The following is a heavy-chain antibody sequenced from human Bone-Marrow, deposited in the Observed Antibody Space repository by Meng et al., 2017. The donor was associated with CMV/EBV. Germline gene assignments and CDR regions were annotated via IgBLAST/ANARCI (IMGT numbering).Heavy chain of an antibody. CDR2: INPNSGGT. CDR1: GYTFTGYY. J-gene: IGHJ6*02. D-gene: IGHD2-2*02. Sequence: ASVKVSCKASGYTFTGYYMHWVRQAPGQGLEWMGWINPNSGGTNYAQKFQGRVNMTRDTSIRTAYMELSRLRSDDTAVYYCARDIVVVPAAIEDGMEVWGPGPTVTVSS. CDR3: ARDIVVVPAAIEDGMEV. V-gene: IGHV1-2*02.